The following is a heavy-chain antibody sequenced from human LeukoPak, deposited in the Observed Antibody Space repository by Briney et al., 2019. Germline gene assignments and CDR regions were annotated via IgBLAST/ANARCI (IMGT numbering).Heavy chain of an antibody. V-gene: IGHV4-4*07. J-gene: IGHJ6*03. CDR1: GGSISSYY. CDR2: IYTSGST. Sequence: SQTLSLTCTVSGGSISSYYWSWIRQPAGKGLEWIRRIYTSGSTNYNPSLKSRVTMSVDTSKNQFSLKLSSVTAADTAVYYCASGTTPGPSYYYMDVWGKGTTVTVSS. D-gene: IGHD1-1*01. CDR3: ASGTTPGPSYYYMDV.